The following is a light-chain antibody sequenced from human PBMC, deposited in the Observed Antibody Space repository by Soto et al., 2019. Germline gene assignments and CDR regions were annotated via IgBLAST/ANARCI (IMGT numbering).Light chain of an antibody. CDR2: DVS. CDR3: SSFAGTAYV. J-gene: IGLJ1*01. Sequence: QSVLTQPRSVSGSPGQSVTITCSGTSSDVGGFSYVTWYQQYPGEVPKLIIYDVSKRPSGVPDRFSASKSGTTASLSISGLQVDDEADYYCSSFAGTAYVFGNGTKVTV. V-gene: IGLV2-11*01. CDR1: SSDVGGFSY.